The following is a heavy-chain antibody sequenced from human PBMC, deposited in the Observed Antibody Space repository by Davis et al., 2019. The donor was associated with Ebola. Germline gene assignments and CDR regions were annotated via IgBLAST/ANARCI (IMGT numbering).Heavy chain of an antibody. D-gene: IGHD3-10*01. J-gene: IGHJ4*02. Sequence: GGSLRLSCAASGFTFSGSAMHWVRQASGKGLEWVGRIRSKANSYATAYAASVKGRFTISRDDSKNTAYLQMNSLRAEDTAVYYCATFRGVWFGELSPFRFDYWGQGTLVTVSS. CDR1: GFTFSGSA. CDR3: ATFRGVWFGELSPFRFDY. V-gene: IGHV3-73*01. CDR2: IRSKANSYAT.